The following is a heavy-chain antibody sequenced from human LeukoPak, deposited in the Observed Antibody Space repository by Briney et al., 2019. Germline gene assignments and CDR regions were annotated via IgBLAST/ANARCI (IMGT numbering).Heavy chain of an antibody. CDR1: GFTFSGYA. V-gene: IGHV3-23*01. CDR2: IIGSGGST. D-gene: IGHD6-19*01. Sequence: RPGGSLRLSCAASGFTFSGYAMSWVRQAPGKGLEWVSAIIGSGGSTYYADSVKGRFTISRDNSKNTLCLQMNSLRAEDTAVYYCAKEVEGTYRAVAGTGGDYWGQGTLVTVSS. J-gene: IGHJ4*02. CDR3: AKEVEGTYRAVAGTGGDY.